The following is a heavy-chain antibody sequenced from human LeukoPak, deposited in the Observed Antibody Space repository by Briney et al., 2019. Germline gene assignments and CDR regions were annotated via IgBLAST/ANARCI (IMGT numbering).Heavy chain of an antibody. CDR2: ISGSGDSP. J-gene: IGHJ4*02. CDR1: GFTFTSYA. V-gene: IGHV3-23*01. Sequence: GGSLRLSCAASGFTFTSYAMSWVRQAPGKGLEWMSGISGSGDSPYYADSVQGRFTITRDISKNTLYLQMNSLTAEDTAVYYCAKASRYVWGSPYCLDYWGQGTLVSVSS. CDR3: AKASRYVWGSPYCLDY. D-gene: IGHD3-16*01.